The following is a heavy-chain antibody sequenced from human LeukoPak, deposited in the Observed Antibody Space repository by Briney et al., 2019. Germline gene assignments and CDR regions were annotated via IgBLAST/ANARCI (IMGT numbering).Heavy chain of an antibody. CDR3: GKEDGYDRRGNYGMDV. Sequence: PGGSLRLSCAASGFTFSSYAMSWVRQAPGKGLEWVSAISGSGGSTYYADSVKGRFTISRDNSKNTLYLQMNSLRAEDTAVYYWGKEDGYDRRGNYGMDVWGQGTTVTVSS. CDR1: GFTFSSYA. J-gene: IGHJ6*02. CDR2: ISGSGGST. V-gene: IGHV3-23*01. D-gene: IGHD3-22*01.